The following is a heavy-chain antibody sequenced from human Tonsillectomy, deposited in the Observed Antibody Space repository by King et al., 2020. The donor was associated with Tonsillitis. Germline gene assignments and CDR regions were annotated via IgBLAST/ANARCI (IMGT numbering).Heavy chain of an antibody. Sequence: QLQESGPGLVKPSETLSLTCIVSGDSIISGYFWGWIRQPPGKGLEWIGSISHSGRTYYNPSLKSRVTMSVDTSENQISLRLSSVTAADTAVYYCARVDYDSTALNAIDIWGQGTMVTVSS. CDR3: ARVDYDSTALNAIDI. CDR2: ISHSGRT. J-gene: IGHJ3*02. V-gene: IGHV4-38-2*02. D-gene: IGHD3-22*01. CDR1: GDSIISGYF.